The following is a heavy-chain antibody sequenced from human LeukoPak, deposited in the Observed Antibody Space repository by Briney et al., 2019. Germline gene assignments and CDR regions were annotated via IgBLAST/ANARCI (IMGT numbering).Heavy chain of an antibody. D-gene: IGHD2-21*02. CDR3: ARHQRGFCDGGDCPYYFDH. CDR1: GGSISTYY. J-gene: IGHJ4*02. CDR2: IYYTGDT. Sequence: SETLSLTCTVSGGSISTYYWSWVRQPPGKGLEWIGYIYYTGDTRSNPSLKSRVTLSVDTSKNQFSLRLTSVTAADTAVYYCARHQRGFCDGGDCPYYFDHWGQGTLVTVSS. V-gene: IGHV4-59*08.